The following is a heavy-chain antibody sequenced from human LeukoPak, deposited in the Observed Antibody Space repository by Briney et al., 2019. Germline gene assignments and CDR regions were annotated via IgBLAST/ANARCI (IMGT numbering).Heavy chain of an antibody. Sequence: GGSLRLSCAASGFAFGSYTMIWVRQAPGKGLEWVSSISSSSSYIYYADSVKGRFTISRDNAKNSLYLQMNSLRAEDTAVYYCARDPDGGGEGNEFIFDYWGQGTLVTVSS. V-gene: IGHV3-21*01. CDR3: ARDPDGGGEGNEFIFDY. D-gene: IGHD1-1*01. CDR1: GFAFGSYT. J-gene: IGHJ4*02. CDR2: ISSSSSYI.